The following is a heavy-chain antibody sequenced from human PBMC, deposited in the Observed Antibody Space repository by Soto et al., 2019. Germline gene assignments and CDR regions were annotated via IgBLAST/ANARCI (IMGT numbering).Heavy chain of an antibody. CDR2: IKRDGSER. J-gene: IGHJ3*02. CDR3: ARDLDIVVVTNFDI. CDR1: GFTFGNFW. V-gene: IGHV3-7*01. D-gene: IGHD2-2*03. Sequence: PGGSLRLSCAASGFTFGNFWMSWVRQAPGKGPEWVANIKRDGSERYYADSVKGRFTISRDNAKNSLYLQMNSLRAEDTAVYYCARDLDIVVVTNFDIWGQGTMVTVSS.